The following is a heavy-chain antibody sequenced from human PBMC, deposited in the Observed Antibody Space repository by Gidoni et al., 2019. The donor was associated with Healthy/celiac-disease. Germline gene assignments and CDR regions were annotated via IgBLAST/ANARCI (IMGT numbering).Heavy chain of an antibody. CDR2: IKQDGSEK. J-gene: IGHJ2*01. Sequence: EVQLVESGGGLVQPGGSLRLSCAASGFTFSSYWMSWVRQAPGKGLEWVANIKQDGSEKYYVDSVKGRFTISRDNAKNSLYRQMNSLRAEDTAVYYCARDYLLRYFDWLLSPTTYWYFDLWGRGTLVTVSS. D-gene: IGHD3-9*01. CDR3: ARDYLLRYFDWLLSPTTYWYFDL. V-gene: IGHV3-7*01. CDR1: GFTFSSYW.